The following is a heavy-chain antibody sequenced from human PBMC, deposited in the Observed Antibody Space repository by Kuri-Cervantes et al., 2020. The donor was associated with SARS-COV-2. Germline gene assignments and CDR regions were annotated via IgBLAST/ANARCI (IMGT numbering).Heavy chain of an antibody. CDR2: INHSGST. CDR3: ARGSVVPAANDY. Sequence: GSLRLSCAVYGGSFSGYYWSWIRQPPGKGLEWIGEINHSGSTNYNPSLKSRVTISVDTSKNQFSLKPSSVTAADTAVYYCARGSVVPAANDYWGQGTLVTVSS. D-gene: IGHD2-2*01. CDR1: GGSFSGYY. V-gene: IGHV4-34*01. J-gene: IGHJ4*02.